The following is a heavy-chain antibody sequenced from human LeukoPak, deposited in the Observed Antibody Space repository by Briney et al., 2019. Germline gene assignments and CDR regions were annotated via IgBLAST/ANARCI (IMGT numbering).Heavy chain of an antibody. Sequence: ASVKVSCKASGYTFTSYDINWVRQATGQGLEWMGWMNPNSGNTGYAQKFQGRVTMTRNTSISTAYMELSSLRSEDTAVYYCARVYDFWSGYYDRFDPWGQGTLVTVSS. D-gene: IGHD3-3*01. J-gene: IGHJ5*02. CDR1: GYTFTSYD. CDR3: ARVYDFWSGYYDRFDP. CDR2: MNPNSGNT. V-gene: IGHV1-8*01.